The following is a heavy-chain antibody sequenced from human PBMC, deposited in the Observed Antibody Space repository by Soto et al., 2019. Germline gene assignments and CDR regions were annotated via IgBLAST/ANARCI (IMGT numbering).Heavy chain of an antibody. CDR1: GFTFSSYA. J-gene: IGHJ4*02. CDR2: ISGSGGST. V-gene: IGHV3-23*01. Sequence: DGSLRLSCAASGFTFSSYAISWVRQSPGKGLERVSAISGSGGSTYYADSVKGRFTISRDNTKSTRHLKMKSLRAKDTAVYYCAKTGGHGVCYFDYWGQGTLVTVSS. D-gene: IGHD4-17*01. CDR3: AKTGGHGVCYFDY.